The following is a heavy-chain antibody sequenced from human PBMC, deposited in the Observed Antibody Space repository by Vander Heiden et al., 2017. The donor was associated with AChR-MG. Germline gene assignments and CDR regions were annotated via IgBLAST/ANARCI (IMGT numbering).Heavy chain of an antibody. J-gene: IGHJ5*02. CDR2: INNSGST. CDR3: ARRKVVVVVAATRGAFDP. D-gene: IGHD2-15*01. V-gene: IGHV4-34*01. Sequence: QVQLQQWGAGLLKPSETMSLTCPVYGGSFSGYYWSWIRQPPGKGLEWIGEINNSGSTNYNPSLKSRVTISVDTSKNQFSLKLSSVTAADTAVYYCARRKVVVVVAATRGAFDPWGQGTLVTVSS. CDR1: GGSFSGYY.